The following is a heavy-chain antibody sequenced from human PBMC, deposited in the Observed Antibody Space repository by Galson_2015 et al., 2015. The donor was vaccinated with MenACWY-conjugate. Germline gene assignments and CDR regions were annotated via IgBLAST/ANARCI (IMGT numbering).Heavy chain of an antibody. CDR1: GYTLTDLS. J-gene: IGHJ6*02. CDR3: ATDCGAVTSLLNAYGMDA. D-gene: IGHD4-17*01. CDR2: FDPEDGET. V-gene: IGHV1-24*01. Sequence: SVKVSCKVSGYTLTDLSMHWVRQAPGKGLEWMGGFDPEDGETIYAQKFQGRVTMTEDTSTDTAYMELSSLRSEDTAVYYCATDCGAVTSLLNAYGMDAWGQGTPVTVSS.